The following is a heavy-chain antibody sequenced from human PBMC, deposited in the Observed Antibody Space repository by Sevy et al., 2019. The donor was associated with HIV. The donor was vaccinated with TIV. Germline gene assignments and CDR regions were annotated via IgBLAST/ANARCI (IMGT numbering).Heavy chain of an antibody. D-gene: IGHD2-15*01. CDR3: ARAGGGGYCSGGSCYSSYYYFYGMDV. V-gene: IGHV6-1*01. CDR1: GDSVSSNSAA. Sequence: QSQTLSLTCAISGDSVSSNSAAWNWIRQSPSRGLEWLGRTYYRSKWYNDYAVSVKSRITINPDTSNNQFSLQRNSVTPEDTAVYYCARAGGGGYCSGGSCYSSYYYFYGMDVWGQGTTVTVSS. CDR2: TYYRSKWYN. J-gene: IGHJ6*02.